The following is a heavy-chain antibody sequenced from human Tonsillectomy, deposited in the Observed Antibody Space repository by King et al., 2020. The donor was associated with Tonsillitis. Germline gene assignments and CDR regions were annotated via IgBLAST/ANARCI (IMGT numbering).Heavy chain of an antibody. CDR1: GGSFSGYY. V-gene: IGHV4-34*01. J-gene: IGHJ3*02. CDR2: INHSGST. D-gene: IGHD3-22*01. Sequence: VQLQQWGAGLLKPSETLSLTCAVYGGSFSGYYWSWIRQPPGKGLEWIGEINHSGSTNYNPSLKSRVPVSVDTSKNQFSLKLGSVTAADTAVYYCARGGDYYDSSGYYDAFDIWGQGTMVTVSS. CDR3: ARGGDYYDSSGYYDAFDI.